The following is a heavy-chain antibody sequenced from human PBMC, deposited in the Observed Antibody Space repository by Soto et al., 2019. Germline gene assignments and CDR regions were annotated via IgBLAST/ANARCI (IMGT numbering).Heavy chain of an antibody. CDR2: ISYDGSNK. CDR3: AKGRSPQRWLQGYFDY. J-gene: IGHJ4*02. Sequence: QVQLVESGGGVVQPGRSLRLSCAASGFTFSSYGMHWVRQAPGKGLEWVAVISYDGSNKYYADSVKGRFTISRDNSKNTLYLQMNSLRAEDTAVYYCAKGRSPQRWLQGYFDYWGQGTLVTVSS. V-gene: IGHV3-30*18. CDR1: GFTFSSYG. D-gene: IGHD5-12*01.